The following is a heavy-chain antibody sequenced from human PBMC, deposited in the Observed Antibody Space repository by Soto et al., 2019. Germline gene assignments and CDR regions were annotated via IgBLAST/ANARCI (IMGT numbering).Heavy chain of an antibody. CDR2: IWYDGSNK. Sequence: QVQLVESGGGVVQPGRSLRLSCAASGFTFSSYGMHWVRQAPGKGLEWVAVIWYDGSNKHYADSVKGRFTISRDNSKNTLYLQMNSLRAETTAVYYCERDLADDSSGYYYPGKRHDYWGQGTLDTVA. CDR3: ERDLADDSSGYYYPGKRHDY. CDR1: GFTFSSYG. D-gene: IGHD3-22*01. V-gene: IGHV3-33*01. J-gene: IGHJ4*02.